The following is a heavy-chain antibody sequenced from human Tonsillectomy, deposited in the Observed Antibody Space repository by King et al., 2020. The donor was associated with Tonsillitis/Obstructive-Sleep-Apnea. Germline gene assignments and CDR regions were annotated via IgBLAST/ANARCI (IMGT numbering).Heavy chain of an antibody. CDR2: INPNSGGT. Sequence: QLVQSGAEVKKPGASVKVSCKASGYTFTGYYMHWVRQAPGQGLEWMGWINPNSGGTNYAQKFQGRVTMTRDTSISTAYMELSRLRSDDTAVYYCARDGYCSCGSCNNWCDPCGQGTLVTVSS. J-gene: IGHJ5*02. CDR1: GYTFTGYY. D-gene: IGHD2-15*01. CDR3: ARDGYCSCGSCNNWCDP. V-gene: IGHV1-2*02.